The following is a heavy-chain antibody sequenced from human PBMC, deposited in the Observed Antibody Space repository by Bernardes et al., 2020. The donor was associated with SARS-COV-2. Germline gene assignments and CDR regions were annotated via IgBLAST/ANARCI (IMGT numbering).Heavy chain of an antibody. V-gene: IGHV3-66*01. CDR3: ARDDYGSFDAFDI. CDR1: GFTVSSNY. Sequence: VGSLRLSCAASGFTVSSNYMSWVRQAPGKGLEWVSVIYSGGSTYYADSVKGRFTISRDNSKNTLYLQMNSLRAEDTAVYYCARDDYGSFDAFDIWGQGTMVTVSS. D-gene: IGHD3-10*01. J-gene: IGHJ3*02. CDR2: IYSGGST.